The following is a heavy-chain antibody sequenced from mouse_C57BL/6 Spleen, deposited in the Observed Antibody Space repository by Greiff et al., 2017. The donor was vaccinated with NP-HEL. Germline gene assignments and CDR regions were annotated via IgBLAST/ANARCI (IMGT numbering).Heavy chain of an antibody. CDR2: IHPNSGST. J-gene: IGHJ4*01. D-gene: IGHD4-1*01. CDR3: ARYPLTGSYAMDY. V-gene: IGHV1-64*01. Sequence: QVQLQQPGAELVKPGASVKLSCKASGYTFTSYWMHWVKQRPGQGLEWIGMIHPNSGSTNYNEKFKSKATLTVDKSSSTAYMQLSSLTSEDSAVYYCARYPLTGSYAMDYWGQGTSVTVSS. CDR1: GYTFTSYW.